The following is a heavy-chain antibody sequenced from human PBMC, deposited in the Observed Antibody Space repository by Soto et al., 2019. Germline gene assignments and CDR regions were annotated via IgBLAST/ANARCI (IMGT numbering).Heavy chain of an antibody. CDR3: ASLTGVAVAGTYHRGFPVY. V-gene: IGHV3-23*01. CDR2: ISGSGGST. CDR1: GFTFSSYA. D-gene: IGHD6-19*01. Sequence: PGGSLRLSCAASGFTFSSYAMSWVRQAPGKGLEWVSAISGSGGSTYYADSVKGRFTISRDNSRNTLYLQMNSLRAEDTAVYYCASLTGVAVAGTYHRGFPVYWGQGTLVTFSS. J-gene: IGHJ4*02.